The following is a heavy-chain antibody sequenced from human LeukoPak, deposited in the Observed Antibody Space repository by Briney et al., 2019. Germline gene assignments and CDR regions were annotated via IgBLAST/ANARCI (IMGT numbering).Heavy chain of an antibody. J-gene: IGHJ4*02. CDR1: GGTFSSYA. CDR2: IIPIFGTA. CDR3: ARDHYYDSSGYFSENPPGEPDY. Sequence: SVKVSCKASGGTFSSYAISWVRRAPGQGLEWMGRIIPIFGTANYAQKFQGRVTTTTDESTSTAYMELSSLRSEDTAVYYCARDHYYDSSGYFSENPPGEPDYWGQGTLVTVSS. D-gene: IGHD3-22*01. V-gene: IGHV1-69*05.